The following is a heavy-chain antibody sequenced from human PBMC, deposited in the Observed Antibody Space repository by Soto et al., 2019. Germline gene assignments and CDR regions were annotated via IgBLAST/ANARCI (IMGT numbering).Heavy chain of an antibody. J-gene: IGHJ6*03. CDR2: INPNSGGT. Sequence: ASVKVSCKASGYTFTGYYMHWVRQAPGQGLEWMGWINPNSGGTNYAQKFQGWVTMTRDTSISTAYMELSRLRSDDTAVYYCARDTRNYYDFWSGYWGYYLDVWGKGTTVTVSS. CDR1: GYTFTGYY. D-gene: IGHD3-3*01. CDR3: ARDTRNYYDFWSGYWGYYLDV. V-gene: IGHV1-2*04.